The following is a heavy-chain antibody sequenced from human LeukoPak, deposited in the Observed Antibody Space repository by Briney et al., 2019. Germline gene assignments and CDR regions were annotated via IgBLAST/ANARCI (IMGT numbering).Heavy chain of an antibody. Sequence: KPSETLSLTCAVYGGSFSGYYWSWIRQPPGKGLEWIGEINHSGSTNYNPSLKSRVTISVDTSKNQFSLKLSSVTAADTAVYYCARGDRRRGYYGMDVWGKGTTVTVSS. CDR3: ARGDRRRGYYGMDV. V-gene: IGHV4-34*01. J-gene: IGHJ6*04. D-gene: IGHD1-14*01. CDR2: INHSGST. CDR1: GGSFSGYY.